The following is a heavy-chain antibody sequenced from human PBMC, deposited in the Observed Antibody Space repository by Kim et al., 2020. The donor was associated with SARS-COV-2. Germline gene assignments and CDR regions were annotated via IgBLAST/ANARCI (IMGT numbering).Heavy chain of an antibody. Sequence: GGSLRLSCAASGFTVSSNYMSWVRQAPGKGLEWVSVIYSGGSTYYADSVKGRFTISRDNSKNTLYLQMNSLRAEDTAVYYCARVVVGATTPYWYFDLWGRGTLVTVSS. CDR1: GFTVSSNY. CDR2: IYSGGST. V-gene: IGHV3-53*01. CDR3: ARVVVGATTPYWYFDL. J-gene: IGHJ2*01. D-gene: IGHD1-26*01.